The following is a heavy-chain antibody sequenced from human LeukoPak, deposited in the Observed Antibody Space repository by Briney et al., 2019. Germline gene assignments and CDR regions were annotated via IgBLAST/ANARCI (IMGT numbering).Heavy chain of an antibody. CDR1: GGSFSGYY. D-gene: IGHD3-10*01. J-gene: IGHJ6*02. CDR3: ARSTRVRGVITPPNYYYYGMDV. V-gene: IGHV4-34*01. CDR2: INHRGST. Sequence: SETLSLTCAVHGGSFSGYYWSWIRQPPGEGLEWIGEINHRGSTNYNPSLKCRVTISVDTSKNQFSLKPSSVTAADTAVYYCARSTRVRGVITPPNYYYYGMDVWGQGTTVTVSS.